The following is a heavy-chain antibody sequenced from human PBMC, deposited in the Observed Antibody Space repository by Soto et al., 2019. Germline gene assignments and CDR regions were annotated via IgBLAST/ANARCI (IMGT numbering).Heavy chain of an antibody. CDR2: IYHSGST. D-gene: IGHD3-16*02. V-gene: IGHV4-30-2*01. Sequence: QLQLQESGSGLVKPSQTLSLTCAVSGGSISSGGYSWSWIRQPPGKGLEWIGYIYHSGSTYYNPSLKSRVTISVDRPKNQFSLKLSSVTAADTAVYYCARAQGDYVWGSYRSYWFDPWGQGTLVTVSS. CDR3: ARAQGDYVWGSYRSYWFDP. J-gene: IGHJ5*02. CDR1: GGSISSGGYS.